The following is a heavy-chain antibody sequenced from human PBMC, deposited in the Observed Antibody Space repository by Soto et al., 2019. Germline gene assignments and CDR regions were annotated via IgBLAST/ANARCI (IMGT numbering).Heavy chain of an antibody. D-gene: IGHD2-15*01. CDR1: GYTFTNFG. CDR3: ARATYCSGGNCYYFDS. J-gene: IGHJ4*02. CDR2: ISTYSGNT. V-gene: IGHV1-18*04. Sequence: QVQLVQSGAEVKKPGASVKVSCKALGYTFTNFGVSWVRQAPGQGLEWMGWISTYSGNTHYPQRLQGRVTMTTVTSSRTAYMELRSLISDDTAVYYCARATYCSGGNCYYFDSWGQGTLVTVSS.